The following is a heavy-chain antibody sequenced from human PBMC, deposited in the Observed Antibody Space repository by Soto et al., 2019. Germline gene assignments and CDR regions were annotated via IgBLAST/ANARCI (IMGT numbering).Heavy chain of an antibody. V-gene: IGHV4-30-4*08. D-gene: IGHD6-25*01. Sequence: SETLSLTCTVSGGSIGSTDSYWSWIRRPPGKGLEWIGYIYYTGGTFYNPSLKSRLTISLETSSNQFSLTLTSVTATDTGIYYCARGGSGWAEYFQHWGQGTLVTVSS. CDR3: ARGGSGWAEYFQH. CDR1: GGSIGSTDSY. CDR2: IYYTGGT. J-gene: IGHJ1*01.